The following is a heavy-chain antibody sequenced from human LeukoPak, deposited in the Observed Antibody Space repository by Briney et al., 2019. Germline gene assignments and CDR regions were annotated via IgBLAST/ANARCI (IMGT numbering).Heavy chain of an antibody. V-gene: IGHV4-59*01. CDR1: GGSISTYY. J-gene: IGHJ4*02. CDR3: ARSGYPASFDY. CDR2: IYYTGST. Sequence: TSETLSLTCTLSGGSISTYYWSWVRQPPGKGLEWIGYIYYTGSTDYNPSLKSRVTMSVDTSKNQFSLKLSSVTAADTAVYYCARSGYPASFDYWGQGTLVTVSS. D-gene: IGHD5-12*01.